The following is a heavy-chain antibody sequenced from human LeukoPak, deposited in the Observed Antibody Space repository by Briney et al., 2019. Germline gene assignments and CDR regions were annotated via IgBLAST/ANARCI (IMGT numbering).Heavy chain of an antibody. D-gene: IGHD6-19*01. Sequence: GESLKISCKGSGYSFTTYWIGWVRQMPGKGLEWMGIINPGDSNTRYSPSFRGQVTISADKSISTAYLQWSSLRTSDTAIYYCARPSSGWYFDYWGQGALVTVSS. J-gene: IGHJ4*02. CDR3: ARPSSGWYFDY. CDR2: INPGDSNT. V-gene: IGHV5-51*01. CDR1: GYSFTTYW.